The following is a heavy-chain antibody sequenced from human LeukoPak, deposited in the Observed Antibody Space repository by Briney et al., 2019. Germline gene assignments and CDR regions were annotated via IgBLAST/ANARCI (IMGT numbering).Heavy chain of an antibody. J-gene: IGHJ4*02. D-gene: IGHD5-18*01. CDR2: IYHNGNT. CDR1: GGSISSGGYS. Sequence: SETLFLTCAVSGGSISSGGYSWSWIRQPPGKGLEWIGYIYHNGNTYYSPSLKSRVTISVDRSKNQLSLKLSSVTAADTATYYCASGGYSYGFDYWGQGTLVTVSS. V-gene: IGHV4-30-2*01. CDR3: ASGGYSYGFDY.